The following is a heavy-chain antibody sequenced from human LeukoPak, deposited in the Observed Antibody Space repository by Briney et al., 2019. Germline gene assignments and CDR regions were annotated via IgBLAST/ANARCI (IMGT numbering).Heavy chain of an antibody. V-gene: IGHV3-66*01. CDR2: IYSGGST. Sequence: GGSLRLSCAASGFTVSTNYMSWVRQAPGKGLEWVSVIYSGGSTYYADSVKGRFTISKDNAKNTVYLQMNNLRAEDTAVYYCVSFYETYWGRGTLVTVSS. CDR1: GFTVSTNY. D-gene: IGHD2-2*01. J-gene: IGHJ4*02. CDR3: VSFYETY.